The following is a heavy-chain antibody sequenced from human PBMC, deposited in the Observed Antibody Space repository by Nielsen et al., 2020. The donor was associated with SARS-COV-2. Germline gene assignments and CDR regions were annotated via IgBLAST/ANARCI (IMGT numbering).Heavy chain of an antibody. CDR2: IIPIFGTA. V-gene: IGHV1-69*13. Sequence: SVKVSCKASGGTFSSYAISWVRQAPGQGLEWMGGIIPIFGTANYAQKFQGRVTITADESTSTAYMELSSLRSEDTAVYYCARVSSVVLRYFDWLSDYYGMDVWGQGTTVTVSS. CDR1: GGTFSSYA. J-gene: IGHJ6*02. CDR3: ARVSSVVLRYFDWLSDYYGMDV. D-gene: IGHD3-9*01.